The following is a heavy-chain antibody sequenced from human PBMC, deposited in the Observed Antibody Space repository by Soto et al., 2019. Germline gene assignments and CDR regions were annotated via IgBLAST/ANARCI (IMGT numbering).Heavy chain of an antibody. CDR3: AREQQLVLSPHFDY. D-gene: IGHD6-13*01. J-gene: IGHJ4*02. CDR1: GYTFTSYY. CDR2: INPSGGST. Sequence: QVQLVQSGAEVKKPGASVKVSCKASGYTFTSYYMHWVRQAPGQGLEWMGIINPSGGSTSYAQKFQGRVTMTRDTCTSTVYMELRSLRSEDTDVYYCAREQQLVLSPHFDYWGQGTLVTVSS. V-gene: IGHV1-46*03.